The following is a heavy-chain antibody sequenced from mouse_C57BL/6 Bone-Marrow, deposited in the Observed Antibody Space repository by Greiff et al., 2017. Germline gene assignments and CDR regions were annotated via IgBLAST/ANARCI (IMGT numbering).Heavy chain of an antibody. CDR3: ARSRITTVEADY. V-gene: IGHV1-76*01. CDR1: GYTFTDYY. CDR2: IYPGSGNT. Sequence: VKLQESGAELVRPGASVKLSCKASGYTFTDYYINWVKQRPGQGLEWIARIYPGSGNTYYNEKFKGKATLTAEKSSSTAYMQLSSLTSEDSAVYFCARSRITTVEADYWGQGTTLTVSS. J-gene: IGHJ2*01. D-gene: IGHD1-1*01.